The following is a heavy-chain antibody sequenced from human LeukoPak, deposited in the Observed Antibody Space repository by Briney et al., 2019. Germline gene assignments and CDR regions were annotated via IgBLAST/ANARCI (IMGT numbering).Heavy chain of an antibody. CDR2: ISYDGSTK. D-gene: IGHD2-21*02. V-gene: IGHV3-30-3*01. Sequence: PGGSLRLSCAASGFTFSSYAIHWVRQAPGKGLEWVAVISYDGSTKYFADSVKGRFTISRDNSKNTLYLQMNSLRVEDTAVYYCARDARHIVVVTADRDEYYFDYWGQGTLVTVSS. J-gene: IGHJ4*02. CDR3: ARDARHIVVVTADRDEYYFDY. CDR1: GFTFSSYA.